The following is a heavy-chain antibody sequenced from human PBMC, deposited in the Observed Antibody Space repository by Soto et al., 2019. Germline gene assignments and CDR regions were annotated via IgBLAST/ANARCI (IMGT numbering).Heavy chain of an antibody. CDR1: GGSFSDHY. CDR3: ATRTFDY. CDR2: INHSGST. J-gene: IGHJ4*02. Sequence: PSETLSLTCAVYGGSFSDHYWSWIRQPPGKGLEFIGEINHSGSTNYNPSLKSRVTISVDTSKNQFSLKLSSVTAADTAVYYCATRTFDYWGQGTLVTVSS. V-gene: IGHV4-34*01.